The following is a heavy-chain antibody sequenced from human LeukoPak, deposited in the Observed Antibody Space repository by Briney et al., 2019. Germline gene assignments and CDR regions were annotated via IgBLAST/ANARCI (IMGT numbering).Heavy chain of an antibody. CDR2: MYSRGDT. J-gene: IGHJ5*02. Sequence: PGGSLRLSCAASGFTLSDNYMSWVRQAPGKGLEWVSVMYSRGDTYYANSVKGRFTFSRDISKNTLYLQMNGLRVEDTAMHYCARDAPQVPAAGVLASWGQGTLVTVSS. D-gene: IGHD6-13*01. CDR1: GFTLSDNY. V-gene: IGHV3-53*01. CDR3: ARDAPQVPAAGVLAS.